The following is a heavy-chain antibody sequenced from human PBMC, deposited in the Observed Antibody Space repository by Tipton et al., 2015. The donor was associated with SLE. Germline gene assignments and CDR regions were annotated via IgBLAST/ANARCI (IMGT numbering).Heavy chain of an antibody. J-gene: IGHJ6*02. CDR2: INHSGYT. V-gene: IGHV4-34*01. CDR3: GTVTTDYYHYGVDV. Sequence: TLSLTCAVYGGSFSGYYWSWIRQPPGEGLEWIGEINHSGYTNYNPSLKSRITISVDTSKNQFSLNLTSVTAADTAVYYCGTVTTDYYHYGVDVWGQETTVTVSS. D-gene: IGHD4-17*01. CDR1: GGSFSGYY.